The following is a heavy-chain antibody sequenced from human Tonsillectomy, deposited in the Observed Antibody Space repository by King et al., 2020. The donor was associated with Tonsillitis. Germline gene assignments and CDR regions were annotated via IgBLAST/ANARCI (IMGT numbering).Heavy chain of an antibody. J-gene: IGHJ4*02. CDR3: ARLLEYQLADY. D-gene: IGHD2-2*01. Sequence: DVQLVESGAEVKKPGESLKISCKGSGYSFTNYWIAWVRQMPGKGLEWMGIIYPGDSDIRYSPSFQGQVTISADKSISTAYLQWSSLKASDTAMYHCARLLEYQLADYWGQGTLVTVSS. CDR1: GYSFTNYW. V-gene: IGHV5-51*01. CDR2: IYPGDSDI.